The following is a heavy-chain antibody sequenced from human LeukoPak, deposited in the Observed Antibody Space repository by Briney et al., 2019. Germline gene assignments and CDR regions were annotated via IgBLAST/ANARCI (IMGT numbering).Heavy chain of an antibody. D-gene: IGHD3-3*01. CDR2: IYHSGST. CDR1: GGSISSGGYY. CDR3: ARPSPITIFGVVTPDYYYMDV. Sequence: SETLSLTCTVSGGSISSGGYYWSWIRQPPGKGLEWIGYIYHSGSTYYNPSLKSRVTISVDRSKNQFSLKLSSVTAADTAVYYCARPSPITIFGVVTPDYYYMDVWGKGTTVTVSS. J-gene: IGHJ6*03. V-gene: IGHV4-30-2*01.